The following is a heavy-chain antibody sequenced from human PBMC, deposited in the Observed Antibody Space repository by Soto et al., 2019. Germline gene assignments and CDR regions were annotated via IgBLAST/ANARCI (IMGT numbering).Heavy chain of an antibody. CDR2: INQDGSAT. D-gene: IGHD6-13*01. CDR3: ARRGATAGLGY. Sequence: EVQLVESGGGLVQPGGSLRLSCADSGFTFSSVWMHWVRQAPDKGLEWVANINQDGSATFYVDSVKGQFNICRDNAKNSLYLQMNRLGVEDTAVYYCARRGATAGLGYWGQGTLVTVSS. V-gene: IGHV3-7*01. J-gene: IGHJ4*02. CDR1: GFTFSSVW.